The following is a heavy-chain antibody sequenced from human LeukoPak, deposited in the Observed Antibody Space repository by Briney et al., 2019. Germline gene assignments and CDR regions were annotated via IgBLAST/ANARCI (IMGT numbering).Heavy chain of an antibody. CDR1: GGTFSSYA. CDR2: IIPIFGTA. CDR3: ARGLYYYDSSAVIFVY. J-gene: IGHJ4*02. Sequence: SVKVSCKASGGTFSSYAISWVRQAPGQGLEWMGRIIPIFGTANYAQKFQGRVTITTDESTSTAYMELSSLRSEDTAVYYCARGLYYYDSSAVIFVYWGQGTLVTVSS. D-gene: IGHD3-22*01. V-gene: IGHV1-69*05.